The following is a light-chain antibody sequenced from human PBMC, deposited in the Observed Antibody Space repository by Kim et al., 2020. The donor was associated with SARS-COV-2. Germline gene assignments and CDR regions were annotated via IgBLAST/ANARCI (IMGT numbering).Light chain of an antibody. J-gene: IGKJ1*01. Sequence: ASVGDRVTITCRASQGIRNDVGWYQQKPGKAPKLLIYAASSLQSGVPSRFSGSGSGTDFTLTISSLQPEDFATYYCLQDYNYPLTFGQGTKVDIK. CDR3: LQDYNYPLT. CDR2: AAS. V-gene: IGKV1-6*01. CDR1: QGIRND.